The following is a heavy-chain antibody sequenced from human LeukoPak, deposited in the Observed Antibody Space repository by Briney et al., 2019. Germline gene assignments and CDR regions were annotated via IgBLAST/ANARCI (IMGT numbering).Heavy chain of an antibody. V-gene: IGHV3-21*01. CDR2: ISSSSSYI. CDR1: GFTFSTYS. D-gene: IGHD6-13*01. J-gene: IGHJ1*01. CDR3: ARGPRNSSSYQYFQH. Sequence: AGGSLRLSCAASGFTFSTYSMNWVRQAPGKGLEWVSSISSSSSYIYYADSVKGRFTISRDNAKNSLFLQINSPRADDTAVYFCARGPRNSSSYQYFQHWGQGTLVTVSS.